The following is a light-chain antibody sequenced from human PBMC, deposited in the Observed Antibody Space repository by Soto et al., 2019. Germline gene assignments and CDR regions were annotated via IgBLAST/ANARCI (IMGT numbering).Light chain of an antibody. CDR2: VVS. J-gene: IGLJ1*01. CDR1: ISDVGGYNY. Sequence: QSLLTQPSSWSGSPGQSIAISCTGTISDVGGYNYVSWHQQHPGKAPKVLISVVSNRPSGVSNRFSGSKSGNTASLTISGLQAEDEADYYCSSYRSGRTFVFGSGTKVNVL. CDR3: SSYRSGRTFV. V-gene: IGLV2-14*01.